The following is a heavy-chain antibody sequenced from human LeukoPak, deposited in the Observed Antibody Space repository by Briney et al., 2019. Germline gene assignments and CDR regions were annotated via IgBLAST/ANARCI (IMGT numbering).Heavy chain of an antibody. CDR1: GFTFSDYY. J-gene: IGHJ4*02. CDR2: ISSSSSYT. D-gene: IGHD2-21*01. Sequence: PGGSLRLSCAASGFTFSDYYMSWIRQAPGKGLEWVSYISSSSSYTNYADSVKGRFTISRDKAKNSLYLQMNSLRAEDTAVYYCAREVRSPYYDYWGQGTLVTVSS. CDR3: AREVRSPYYDY. V-gene: IGHV3-11*06.